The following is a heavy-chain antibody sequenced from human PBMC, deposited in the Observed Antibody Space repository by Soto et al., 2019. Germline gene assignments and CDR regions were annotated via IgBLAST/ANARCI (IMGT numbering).Heavy chain of an antibody. V-gene: IGHV1-46*04. CDR3: ARVHYDTTGYYAF. CDR2: IDPSGGST. D-gene: IGHD3-22*01. CDR1: GFTFTTYY. J-gene: IGHJ4*02. Sequence: QVRLVQSGAEVKKPGASVSISCKTSGFTFTTYYIHWVRQAPGQGLEWMGMIDPSGGSTTYAQKLQGRITMTSDMSTSTVYMELSSLRAEDTAVYYCARVHYDTTGYYAFWGQGTLVTVSS.